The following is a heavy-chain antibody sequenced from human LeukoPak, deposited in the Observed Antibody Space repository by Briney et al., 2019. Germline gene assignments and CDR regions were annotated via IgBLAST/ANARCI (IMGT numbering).Heavy chain of an antibody. J-gene: IGHJ6*02. D-gene: IGHD3-10*01. Sequence: SETLSLTCTVSGGSISSYYWSWIRQPAGKGLEWIGRLYTSGSTKYNPSLKSRVTMSVDTSKSQFARKLSSVTAADTAVYYCVLMVRDGYYGMDVWGQGTTVTVSS. CDR3: VLMVRDGYYGMDV. CDR1: GGSISSYY. CDR2: LYTSGST. V-gene: IGHV4-4*07.